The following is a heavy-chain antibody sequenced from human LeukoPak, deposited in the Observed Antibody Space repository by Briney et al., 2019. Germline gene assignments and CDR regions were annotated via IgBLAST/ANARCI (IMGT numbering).Heavy chain of an antibody. CDR2: INPISGGT. V-gene: IGHV1-2*02. J-gene: IGHJ4*02. CDR3: ETRDVVTAERVD. CDR1: GYTFIDYY. D-gene: IGHD2-21*02. Sequence: ASVKVSCKASGYTFIDYYMHWVRQAPGQGLDWMGWINPISGGTNYAQKFQGRVTMTRDTSINIAYMELSRLTSDGTAVYYCETRDVVTAERVDWGQGTLVTVSS.